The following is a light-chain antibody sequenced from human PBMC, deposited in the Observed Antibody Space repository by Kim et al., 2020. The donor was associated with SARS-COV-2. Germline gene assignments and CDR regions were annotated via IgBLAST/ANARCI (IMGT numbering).Light chain of an antibody. V-gene: IGKV4-1*01. J-gene: IGKJ4*01. Sequence: DTINGKSSQTVFDSSNNKNYLAWYQQKPGQPPKLLIYWSSTRESGVPDRFSGSGSGTDFALTISTLQAEDVAVYYCQQYYSSPLTFGGGTKVDIK. CDR1: QTVFDSSNNKNY. CDR2: WSS. CDR3: QQYYSSPLT.